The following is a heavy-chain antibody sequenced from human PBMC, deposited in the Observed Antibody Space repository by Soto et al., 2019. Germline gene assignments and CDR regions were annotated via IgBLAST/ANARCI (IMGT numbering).Heavy chain of an antibody. CDR3: ARDPRNYYDSSGFDY. J-gene: IGHJ4*02. V-gene: IGHV1-46*01. Sequence: GASVKVSCKASGYTFTSYYMHWVRQAPGQGLEWMGIINPSGGSTSYAQKFQGRVTMTRDTSTSTVYMELSSLRSEDTAVYYCARDPRNYYDSSGFDYWGQGTRVTVSS. CDR1: GYTFTSYY. CDR2: INPSGGST. D-gene: IGHD3-22*01.